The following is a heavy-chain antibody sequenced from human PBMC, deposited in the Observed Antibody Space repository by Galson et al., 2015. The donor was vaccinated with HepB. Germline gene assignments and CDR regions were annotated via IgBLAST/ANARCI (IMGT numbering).Heavy chain of an antibody. CDR3: ARARGYYDALTGYNWFDP. J-gene: IGHJ5*02. D-gene: IGHD3-9*01. CDR1: GYTFTGYY. V-gene: IGHV1-2*02. CDR2: INPNTGDT. Sequence: SVKVSCKASGYTFTGYYMHWVGQAPGQGLEWMGWINPNTGDTNNAQKFQGRVTMTRDTSIGTAYMELSSLRSDDTAVYYCARARGYYDALTGYNWFDPWGQGTLVTVPS.